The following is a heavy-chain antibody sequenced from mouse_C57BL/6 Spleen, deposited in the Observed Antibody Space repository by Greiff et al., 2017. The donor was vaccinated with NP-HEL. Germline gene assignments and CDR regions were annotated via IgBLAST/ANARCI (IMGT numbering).Heavy chain of an antibody. Sequence: EVQLVESVAELVRPGASVKLSCTASGFNIKNTYMHWVKQRPEQGLEWIGRIDPANGNTKYAPKFQGKATITADTSSNTAYLQLSSLTSEDTAIYYCASGGYYYGSHYYAMDYWGQGTSVTVSS. CDR3: ASGGYYYGSHYYAMDY. V-gene: IGHV14-3*01. CDR2: IDPANGNT. CDR1: GFNIKNTY. D-gene: IGHD1-1*01. J-gene: IGHJ4*01.